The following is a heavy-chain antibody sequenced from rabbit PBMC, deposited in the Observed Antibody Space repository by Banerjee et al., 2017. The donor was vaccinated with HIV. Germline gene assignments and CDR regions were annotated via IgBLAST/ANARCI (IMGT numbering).Heavy chain of an antibody. J-gene: IGHJ4*01. CDR2: IWTTDGGT. D-gene: IGHD1-1*01. V-gene: IGHV1S40*01. Sequence: QSLEESGGGLVKPGGTLTLTCTASGFSFSNTYWMCWIRQAPGKGLEWIACIWTTDGGTHYASWVKGRFTISKTSSTTVTLQMTSLTAADTATYFCARWITSDFYGDLWGPGTLVTVS. CDR3: ARWITSDFYGDL. CDR1: GFSFSNTYW.